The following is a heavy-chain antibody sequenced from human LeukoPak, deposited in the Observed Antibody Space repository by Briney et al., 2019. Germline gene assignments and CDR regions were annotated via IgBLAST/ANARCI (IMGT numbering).Heavy chain of an antibody. Sequence: GGSLRLSCAASGFTFSSYEMNWVRQAPGKGLEWVSVIYSGGNTYYADSVKGRFPISRDNSKNTVYLQMNNLRAEDTAVYYCARGRLDNYFDYWGQGTLVTVSS. D-gene: IGHD1-1*01. J-gene: IGHJ4*02. CDR3: ARGRLDNYFDY. CDR2: IYSGGNT. CDR1: GFTFSSYE. V-gene: IGHV3-66*02.